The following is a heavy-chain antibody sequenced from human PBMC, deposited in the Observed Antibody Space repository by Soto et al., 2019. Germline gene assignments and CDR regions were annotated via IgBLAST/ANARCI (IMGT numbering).Heavy chain of an antibody. CDR3: ARDLVRYRLYYYYGMDV. Sequence: GGSLRLSXAASGFTFSSYSMNWVRQAPGKGLEWVSYISSSSSTIYYADSVKGRFTISRDNAKNSLYLQMNSLRDEDTAVYYCARDLVRYRLYYYYGMDVWGQGTTVTVSS. J-gene: IGHJ6*02. CDR2: ISSSSSTI. D-gene: IGHD3-16*02. V-gene: IGHV3-48*02. CDR1: GFTFSSYS.